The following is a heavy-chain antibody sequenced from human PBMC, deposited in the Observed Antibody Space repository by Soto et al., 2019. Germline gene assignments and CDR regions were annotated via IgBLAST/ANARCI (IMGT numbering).Heavy chain of an antibody. CDR1: GYTFTSYY. V-gene: IGHV1-46*03. CDR3: AGSNYFGSGGYPRWPDP. D-gene: IGHD3-10*01. J-gene: IGHJ5*02. Sequence: QVQLVQSGAEVKKPGASVKVSCKASGYTFTSYYMHWVRQAPGQGLEWMGIINPSGGSTNYPKKFQGRVTMTRDTSTNTVYMELSSLRSEDTAVYYCAGSNYFGSGGYPRWPDPWGQGTLVIVSS. CDR2: INPSGGST.